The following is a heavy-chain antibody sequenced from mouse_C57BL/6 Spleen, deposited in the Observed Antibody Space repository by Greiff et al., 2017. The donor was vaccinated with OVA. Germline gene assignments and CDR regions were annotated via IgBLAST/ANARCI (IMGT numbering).Heavy chain of an antibody. Sequence: EVKLMESGGGLVKPGGSLKLSCAASGFTFSSYAMSWVRQTPEKRLEWVATISDGGSYTYYPDNVKGRFTISRDNAKNNLYLQMSHLKSEDTAMYYCARDRNWDSYYYAMDYWGQGTSVTVSS. D-gene: IGHD4-1*02. CDR3: ARDRNWDSYYYAMDY. CDR2: ISDGGSYT. V-gene: IGHV5-4*01. CDR1: GFTFSSYA. J-gene: IGHJ4*01.